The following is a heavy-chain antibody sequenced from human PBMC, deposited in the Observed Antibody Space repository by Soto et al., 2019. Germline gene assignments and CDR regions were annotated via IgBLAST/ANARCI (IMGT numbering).Heavy chain of an antibody. Sequence: APVKVCCKASGYTFTSYGMRWVRQAPGKGLEWMGWISAYNGNTKYAQKFQGRVTMTTDTSTSTAYMELRSLRSDDTAVYYCAREPNYFDYWGQGTLVTVSS. CDR3: AREPNYFDY. J-gene: IGHJ4*02. CDR2: ISAYNGNT. V-gene: IGHV1-18*01. CDR1: GYTFTSYG.